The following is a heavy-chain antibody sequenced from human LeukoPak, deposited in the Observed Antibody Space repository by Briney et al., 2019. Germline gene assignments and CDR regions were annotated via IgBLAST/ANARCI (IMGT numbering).Heavy chain of an antibody. CDR2: ITDSGNTI. J-gene: IGHJ6*02. CDR1: GFTFSDYN. CDR3: ARSIGLTGGGVDV. Sequence: GGSLRLSCAASGFTFSDYNMDWVRQAPGKGLEWVSYITDSGNTIHYADSVKGRFTISRDNAKNSLYLQMNSLRAEDTAVYYCARSIGLTGGGVDVWGQGTAVTVSS. D-gene: IGHD3-9*01. V-gene: IGHV3-11*01.